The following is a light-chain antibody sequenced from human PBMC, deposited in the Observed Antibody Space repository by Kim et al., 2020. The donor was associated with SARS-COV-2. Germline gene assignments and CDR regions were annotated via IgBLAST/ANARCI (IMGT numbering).Light chain of an antibody. V-gene: IGKV1-5*03. CDR3: QQYKTEPWT. J-gene: IGKJ1*01. CDR1: QSVSVW. Sequence: ACVGDRVTITCRASQSVSVWLAWYEQKLGKAPKLLIYKASILESGVPSRFSGSGSGTEFSLTISSLQPDDFATYYCQQYKTEPWTFGQGTKVDIK. CDR2: KAS.